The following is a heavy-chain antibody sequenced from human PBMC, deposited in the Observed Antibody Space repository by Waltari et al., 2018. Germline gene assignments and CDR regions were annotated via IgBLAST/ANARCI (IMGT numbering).Heavy chain of an antibody. V-gene: IGHV3-74*01. CDR3: VRDSSGTY. CDR1: GFTFSSHW. D-gene: IGHD3-22*01. J-gene: IGHJ4*02. CDR2: INSDGIRT. Sequence: EVQLVESGGGLVQPGGSLRLSCAASGFTFSSHWMYWVRQTPGKGLVWVSGINSDGIRTSYADTVKGRVTISRDNAKNTLYLQMNSLRAEDTAVYYCVRDSSGTYWGQGTQVTVSS.